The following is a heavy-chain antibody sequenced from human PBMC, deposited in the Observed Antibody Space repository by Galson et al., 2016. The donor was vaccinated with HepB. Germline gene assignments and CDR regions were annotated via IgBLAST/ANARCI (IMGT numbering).Heavy chain of an antibody. V-gene: IGHV3-11*01. Sequence: SLRLPCAASGFSFSDYYMSWIRQAPGKGLEWVSYISSSGKTTYYADSVKGRFTISRDNAKNSLHLQLNSLRADDTAVYYCATGGQRYFEHWGQGTLVSVSS. D-gene: IGHD6-25*01. J-gene: IGHJ1*01. CDR2: ISSSGKTT. CDR3: ATGGQRYFEH. CDR1: GFSFSDYY.